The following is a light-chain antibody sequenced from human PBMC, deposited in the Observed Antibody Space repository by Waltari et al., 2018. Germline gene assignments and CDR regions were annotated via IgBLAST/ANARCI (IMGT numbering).Light chain of an antibody. V-gene: IGKV1-39*01. CDR3: QQSSSTPPWT. CDR1: QSVSSY. J-gene: IGKJ1*01. Sequence: DIQMTQSPSSLSASVGDRVTITCRASQSVSSYLNWYQQKPGKAPRLLIYAASSLQSGVPSRFSGSGACTDFALTISSLQPEDFATYYCQQSSSTPPWTFGQGTKVEIK. CDR2: AAS.